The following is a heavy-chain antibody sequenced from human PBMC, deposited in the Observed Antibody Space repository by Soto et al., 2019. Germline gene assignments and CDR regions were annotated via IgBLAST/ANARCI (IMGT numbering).Heavy chain of an antibody. CDR2: ISAYNGNT. V-gene: IGHV1-18*01. D-gene: IGHD1-20*01. CDR1: GYTFTSYG. CDR3: ARSTPPLYNWNGAAAFDI. J-gene: IGHJ3*02. Sequence: ASVKVSCKASGYTFTSYGISWVRQAPGQGLEWMGWISAYNGNTNYAQKLQGRVTMTTDTSTSTAYMELRSLRSDDTAVYYCARSTPPLYNWNGAAAFDIWGQGTMVTVSS.